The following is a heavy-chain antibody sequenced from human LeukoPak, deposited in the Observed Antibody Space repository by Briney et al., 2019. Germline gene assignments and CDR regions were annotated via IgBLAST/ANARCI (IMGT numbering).Heavy chain of an antibody. CDR1: GGTFSSYA. J-gene: IGHJ5*02. Sequence: SVKVSCKASGGTFSSYAISWVRQAPGQGLEWMGGIIPIFGTANYAQKFQGRVTITADESTSTAYIELSSLRSEDTAVYYCARDSAATGIAAAGTWFDPWGQETLVTVSS. V-gene: IGHV1-69*01. D-gene: IGHD6-13*01. CDR3: ARDSAATGIAAAGTWFDP. CDR2: IIPIFGTA.